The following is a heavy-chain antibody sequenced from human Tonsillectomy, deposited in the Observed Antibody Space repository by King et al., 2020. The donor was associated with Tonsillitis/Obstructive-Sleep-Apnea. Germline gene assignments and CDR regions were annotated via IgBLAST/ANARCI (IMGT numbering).Heavy chain of an antibody. CDR2: ISYDGSHK. D-gene: IGHD1-26*01. CDR3: AGDGTYSGTYYLFDY. CDR1: GFTFTTYA. V-gene: IGHV3-30*04. Sequence: VQLVESGGGVVQPGRSLRLSCAASGFTFTTYAMHWVRQAPGKGLEWVALISYDGSHKYYADSVKGRFTISRDNSRKTLYLQTNSLRADDTAVYYCAGDGTYSGTYYLFDYWGQGTLVTVSS. J-gene: IGHJ4*02.